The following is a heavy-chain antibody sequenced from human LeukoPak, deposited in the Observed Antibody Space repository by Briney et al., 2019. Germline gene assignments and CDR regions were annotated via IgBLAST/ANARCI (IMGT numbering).Heavy chain of an antibody. J-gene: IGHJ5*02. V-gene: IGHV3-21*01. CDR1: GFTFSSHS. Sequence: GGSLRLSCAASGFTFSSHSMNWVRQPPGKGLEWVSSISSSSSYIYYADSVKGRFTISRDNAKNSLYLQMDSQRAEDTAVYYCARDTDYGDPNWFDPWGQGTLVTVSS. CDR3: ARDTDYGDPNWFDP. D-gene: IGHD4-17*01. CDR2: ISSSSSYI.